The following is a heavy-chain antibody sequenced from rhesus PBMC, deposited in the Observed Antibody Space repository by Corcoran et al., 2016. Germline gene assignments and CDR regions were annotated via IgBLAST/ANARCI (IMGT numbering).Heavy chain of an antibody. CDR2: IYGSSTST. Sequence: QVQLQESGPGVVKPSETLSLTCAVSGGSISDSYRWSWIRQPPGKGLEWIGYIYGSSTSTNYNPSLKSRVTISKDTSKNQFSLKLSSVTAADTAVYYCARSPPAQYYFDYWGQGVLVTVSS. J-gene: IGHJ4*01. CDR1: GGSISDSYR. V-gene: IGHV4S10*01. CDR3: ARSPPAQYYFDY.